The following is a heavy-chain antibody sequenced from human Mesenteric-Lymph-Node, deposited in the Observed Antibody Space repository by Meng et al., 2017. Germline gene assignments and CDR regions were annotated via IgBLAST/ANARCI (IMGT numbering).Heavy chain of an antibody. D-gene: IGHD6-13*01. CDR2: ISSSSGFL. V-gene: IGHV3-21*06. CDR1: GFTFSRYT. J-gene: IGHJ4*02. Sequence: GESLKISCAASGFTFSRYTVNWVRQPPGKGVEWVSSISSSSGFLYYADSVQGRFTISRDNAKNSLYLEMSSLRVDDTAIYYCAREISAGYYDYWGRGTLVTVSS. CDR3: AREISAGYYDY.